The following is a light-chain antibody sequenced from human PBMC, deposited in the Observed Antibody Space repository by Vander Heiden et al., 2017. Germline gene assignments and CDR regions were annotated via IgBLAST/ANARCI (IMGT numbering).Light chain of an antibody. J-gene: IGKJ1*01. V-gene: IGKV4-1*01. CDR2: WAS. Sequence: DIVMTQSPDSLAVSLGERATINCKSNQRVLYSSNNKNYLAWYQQKPGQPPKLLIYWASTRESGVPDRFSGSGSGTDFTLTISSLQAEDVAVYYCQQYYSTPQTFGQGTKVEIK. CDR1: QRVLYSSNNKNY. CDR3: QQYYSTPQT.